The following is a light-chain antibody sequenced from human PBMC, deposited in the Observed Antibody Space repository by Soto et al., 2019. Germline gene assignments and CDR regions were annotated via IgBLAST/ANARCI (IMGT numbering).Light chain of an antibody. CDR2: HVI. V-gene: IGLV2-14*01. CDR3: SSYTSSSTYV. Sequence: QSVLTQPASVSGSPGQSITISCTGTSSDVGGFNYVSWYQQYPGKAPKLMIYHVINRPSGVSNRFSGSKSGNTTSLTISGLQAEDEAEYYCSSYTSSSTYVFGTGTKVTVL. CDR1: SSDVGGFNY. J-gene: IGLJ1*01.